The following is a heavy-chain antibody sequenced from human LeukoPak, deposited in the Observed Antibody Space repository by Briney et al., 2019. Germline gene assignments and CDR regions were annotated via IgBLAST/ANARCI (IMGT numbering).Heavy chain of an antibody. V-gene: IGHV3-33*06. Sequence: GRSLRLSCAASGFTFSSYGMHWVRQAPGKGLEWVAVIWYDGSNKYYADSVKGRFTISRDNSKNTLYLQMNSLRAEDTAVYYCAKESGYCSSTSCYKGWFDPWGQGTLVTVSS. CDR1: GFTFSSYG. CDR2: IWYDGSNK. CDR3: AKESGYCSSTSCYKGWFDP. J-gene: IGHJ5*02. D-gene: IGHD2-2*02.